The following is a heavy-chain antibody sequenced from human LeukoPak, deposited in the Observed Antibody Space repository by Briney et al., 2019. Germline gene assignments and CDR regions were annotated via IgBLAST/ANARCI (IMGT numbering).Heavy chain of an antibody. CDR2: ISSSSSTI. V-gene: IGHV3-48*04. CDR3: ARGRIVAGVGY. D-gene: IGHD3-22*01. J-gene: IGHJ4*02. CDR1: GFTFSSYS. Sequence: GGSLRLSCAASGFTFSSYSMNWVRQAPGKGLEWVSYISSSSSTIYYADSVKGRFTVSRDNAKNSLYLQMNSLGAEDTAVYYCARGRIVAGVGYWGQGTLVTVSS.